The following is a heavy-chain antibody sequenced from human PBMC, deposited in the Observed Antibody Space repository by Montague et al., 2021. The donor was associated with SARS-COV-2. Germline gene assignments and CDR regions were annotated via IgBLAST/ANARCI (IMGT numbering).Heavy chain of an antibody. J-gene: IGHJ6*02. CDR1: GFRFDSYA. CDR3: AKGIYMRRGVSHGMDV. CDR2: ISSGGETT. V-gene: IGHV3-23*01. D-gene: IGHD3-10*01. Sequence: SRRLSCAASGFRFDSYAMSWVRQAPGKGLEWLSAISSGGETTDYXDSMKGRFTLSRDNSMNTLYLQMNRLRGEDTAVYYCAKGIYMRRGVSHGMDVWGQGTTVTVSS.